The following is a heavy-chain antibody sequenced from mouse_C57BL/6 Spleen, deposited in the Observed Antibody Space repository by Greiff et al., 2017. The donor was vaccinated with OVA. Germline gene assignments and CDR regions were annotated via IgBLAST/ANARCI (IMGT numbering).Heavy chain of an antibody. J-gene: IGHJ4*01. D-gene: IGHD2-2*01. CDR1: GYTFTSYW. CDR2: IDPSDSYT. Sequence: QVQLQQPGAELVKPGASVKLSCKASGYTFTSYWMQWVKQRPGQGLEWIGEIDPSDSYTNYNQKLKGKATLTVETSSSTAYMQLSSLTSEDSSVYYCARSGYDVGGYYYAMDYWGQGTSVTVSS. CDR3: ARSGYDVGGYYYAMDY. V-gene: IGHV1-50*01.